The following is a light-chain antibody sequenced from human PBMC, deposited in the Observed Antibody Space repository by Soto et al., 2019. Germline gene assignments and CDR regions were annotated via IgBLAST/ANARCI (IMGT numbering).Light chain of an antibody. CDR3: QKFGNSPWT. CDR2: GTS. V-gene: IGKV3-20*01. Sequence: TQSPATLSVFSRAIASLSGSSSQRVPSTYFAWYQQKPGQPPRLLISGTSNRAPGIPDRFSGSGSGTDFTLTISRLEPEDFAVYFCQKFGNSPWTCGKG. CDR1: QRVPSTY. J-gene: IGKJ1*01.